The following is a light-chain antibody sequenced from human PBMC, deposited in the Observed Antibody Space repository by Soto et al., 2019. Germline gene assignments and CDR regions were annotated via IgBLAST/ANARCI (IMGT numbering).Light chain of an antibody. Sequence: QSALTQPASVSGSPGQSITISCTGTSXDVGGYNYISWYQQHPGKAPKFIIYDVRNRPSGVSNRFSGSRSGNTASLTISGLQAEDEADYYCSSYTSSSTVIFGGGTKLTVL. J-gene: IGLJ2*01. CDR2: DVR. CDR1: SXDVGGYNY. V-gene: IGLV2-14*03. CDR3: SSYTSSSTVI.